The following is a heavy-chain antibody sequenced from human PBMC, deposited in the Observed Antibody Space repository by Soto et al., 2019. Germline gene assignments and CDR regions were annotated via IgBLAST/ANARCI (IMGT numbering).Heavy chain of an antibody. CDR2: IFYTGTT. D-gene: IGHD2-2*01. CDR3: ARLVVVAPVANA. J-gene: IGHJ5*02. Sequence: SATLSLTCSVSGGSINYNSYYWGWIRQPPGKGLEWVGGIFYTGTTYYSPSLKDRVTISVDTSKNSFSLNLTSVTAADTAVYFCARLVVVAPVANAWGQGTLVTVSS. CDR1: GGSINYNSYY. V-gene: IGHV4-39*02.